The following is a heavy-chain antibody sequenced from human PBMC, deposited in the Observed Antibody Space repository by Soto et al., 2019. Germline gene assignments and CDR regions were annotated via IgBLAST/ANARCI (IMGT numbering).Heavy chain of an antibody. D-gene: IGHD6-6*01. Sequence: PSETLSLTCTVSAASISSGNYYWGWIRQPPGKGLDWIGSIYSSGSTYYNPSLKSRVTISVDTSKNQFSLKLSSVTAADTAVYYCARHGGTGIADRPNPWGQGTLVTVS. CDR2: IYSSGST. V-gene: IGHV4-39*01. CDR1: AASISSGNYY. J-gene: IGHJ5*02. CDR3: ARHGGTGIADRPNP.